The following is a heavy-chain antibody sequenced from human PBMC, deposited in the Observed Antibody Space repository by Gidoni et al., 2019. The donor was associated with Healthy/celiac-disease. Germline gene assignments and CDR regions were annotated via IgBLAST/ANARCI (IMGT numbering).Heavy chain of an antibody. CDR2: INHSGST. D-gene: IGHD3-10*01. CDR3: ARGGNYYGSGSYGWFDP. Sequence: QVQLQQWGAGLLKPSETLSLTCAVYGGSFSGYYWSWIRQPPGKGLEWIGEINHSGSTNYNPSLKSRVTISVDTSKNQFSLKLSSVTAADTAVYYCARGGNYYGSGSYGWFDPWGQGTLVTVSS. V-gene: IGHV4-34*01. J-gene: IGHJ5*02. CDR1: GGSFSGYY.